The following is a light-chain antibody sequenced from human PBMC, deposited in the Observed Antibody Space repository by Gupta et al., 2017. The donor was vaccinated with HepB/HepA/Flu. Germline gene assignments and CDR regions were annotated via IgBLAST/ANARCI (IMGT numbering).Light chain of an antibody. V-gene: IGKV3-15*01. CDR3: QQENNWPWT. CDR1: QSVHIN. CDR2: GAS. Sequence: IVMTQSPATLSVSPGERAALFCRASQSVHINLAWFQQKPGQAPRLLFYGASTRATGVPARFIGSGSRTEFTLTITRQQSEDFAVYYCQQENNWPWTFGQGTKVEIK. J-gene: IGKJ1*01.